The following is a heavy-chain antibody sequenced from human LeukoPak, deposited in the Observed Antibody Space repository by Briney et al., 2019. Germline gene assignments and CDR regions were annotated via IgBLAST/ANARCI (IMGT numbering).Heavy chain of an antibody. V-gene: IGHV4-59*08. Sequence: TSQTLSLTCIVSGGSISSYYWSWIRQPPGKGLEWVGYIYYSGSTNYNPSLKSRVTISVETAKNQFLLKLTSVTAAATAVYYCAERGFCYSTHCLDDYWGQGTLVTVSS. CDR2: IYYSGST. D-gene: IGHD2-2*03. CDR1: GGSISSYY. CDR3: AERGFCYSTHCLDDY. J-gene: IGHJ4*02.